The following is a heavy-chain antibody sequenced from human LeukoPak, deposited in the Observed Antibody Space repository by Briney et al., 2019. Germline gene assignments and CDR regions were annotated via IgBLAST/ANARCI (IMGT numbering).Heavy chain of an antibody. CDR1: GFTFSSYG. V-gene: IGHV3-33*01. CDR2: IWYDGSNK. D-gene: IGHD6-13*01. J-gene: IGHJ1*01. CDR3: ARDALSSRYPGWYFQH. Sequence: GGSLRLSCAASGFTFSSYGMHWVRQAPGKGLEWVAVIWYDGSNKYYADSVKGRFTISRDNSKNTLYLQMNSLRAEDTAVYYCARDALSSRYPGWYFQHWGQGTLVTVSS.